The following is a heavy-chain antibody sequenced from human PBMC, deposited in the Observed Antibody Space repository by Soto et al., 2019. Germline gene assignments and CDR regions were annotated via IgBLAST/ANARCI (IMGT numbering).Heavy chain of an antibody. Sequence: PVGSLRLSCAASGFTFSSYGMHWVRQAPGKGLEWVAVIWYDGSNKYYADSVKGRFTISRDNSKNTLYLQMNSLRAEDTAVYYCARESADSSGYYLTSGPFDYWGQGTLVTVSS. V-gene: IGHV3-33*01. CDR1: GFTFSSYG. CDR3: ARESADSSGYYLTSGPFDY. J-gene: IGHJ4*02. CDR2: IWYDGSNK. D-gene: IGHD3-22*01.